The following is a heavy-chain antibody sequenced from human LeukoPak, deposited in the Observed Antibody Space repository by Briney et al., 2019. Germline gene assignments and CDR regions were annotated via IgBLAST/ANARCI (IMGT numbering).Heavy chain of an antibody. CDR3: AIRPRPASWYYFDY. Sequence: PGGSLRLSCAASGFIFSSYSMNWVRQAPGKGLEWVSSLSSSSTYIYYADSVKGRFTISRDNAKNSLYLQMNSLRAEDTAVYYCAIRPRPASWYYFDYWGQGTLVTVSS. J-gene: IGHJ4*02. CDR2: LSSSSTYI. D-gene: IGHD6-13*01. CDR1: GFIFSSYS. V-gene: IGHV3-21*01.